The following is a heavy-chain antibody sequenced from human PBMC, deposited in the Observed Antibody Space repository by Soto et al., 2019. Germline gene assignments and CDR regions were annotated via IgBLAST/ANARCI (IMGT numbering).Heavy chain of an antibody. J-gene: IGHJ6*02. D-gene: IGHD6-19*01. V-gene: IGHV4-34*01. CDR1: GGSFSGYY. CDR2: INHSGST. CDR3: AIDNLIAVTTDV. Sequence: QVQLQQWGAGLLKPSETLSLTCAVYGGSFSGYYWSWIRQPPGKGLEWIGEINHSGSTNYNPSLKSRVTISVDTSKDQFSLKLSSVTAADTAVYYCAIDNLIAVTTDVWGQGTTVTVSS.